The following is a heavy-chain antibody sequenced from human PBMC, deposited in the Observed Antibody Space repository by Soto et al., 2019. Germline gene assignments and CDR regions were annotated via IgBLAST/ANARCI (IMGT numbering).Heavy chain of an antibody. J-gene: IGHJ4*02. CDR3: ARDSGYYTLSPDY. CDR1: GFTFSSYS. D-gene: IGHD3-22*01. CDR2: ISSSSSYI. V-gene: IGHV3-21*01. Sequence: WGSLRLSCAASGFTFSSYSMNFFRHSPLKGLEWVSSISSSSSYIYYADSVKGRFTISRDNAKNSLYLQMNSLRAEDTAVYYCARDSGYYTLSPDYWGQGTLVTVSS.